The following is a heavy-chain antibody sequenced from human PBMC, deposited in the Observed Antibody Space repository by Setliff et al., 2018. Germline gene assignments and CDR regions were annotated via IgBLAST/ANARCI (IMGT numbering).Heavy chain of an antibody. Sequence: NPSETLSLTCTVSGGSVGGGSYYWSWIRQPAGKGLEWIGLIQNTGNTNYNPSLQIRVTISMDTSKNQFSLKMTSVTAADTAMYYCAGTPARGTTWLSPFDYWGQGTLVTVSS. CDR3: AGTPARGTTWLSPFDY. V-gene: IGHV4-61*02. CDR1: GGSVGGGSYY. D-gene: IGHD5-12*01. CDR2: IQNTGNT. J-gene: IGHJ4*02.